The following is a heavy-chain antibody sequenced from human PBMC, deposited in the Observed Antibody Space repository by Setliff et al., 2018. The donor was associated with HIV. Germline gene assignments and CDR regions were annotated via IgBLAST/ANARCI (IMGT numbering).Heavy chain of an antibody. CDR3: ARVSRGGSSPGWFDP. D-gene: IGHD6-6*01. J-gene: IGHJ5*02. CDR2: IYYSRGT. V-gene: IGHV4-39*07. CDR1: GGSISSSSHY. Sequence: NPSETLSLTCTVSGGSISSSSHYWGWIRQPPGKGLEWIGSIYYSRGTYYNPSLKSRVTISVDTSKNQFSLKLSSVTAADTAVYYCARVSRGGSSPGWFDPWGQGTLVTVSS.